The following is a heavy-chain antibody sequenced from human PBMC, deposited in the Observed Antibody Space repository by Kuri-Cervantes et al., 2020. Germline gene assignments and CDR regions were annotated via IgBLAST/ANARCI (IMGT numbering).Heavy chain of an antibody. CDR3: AKDFYYDSSGFDY. D-gene: IGHD3-22*01. Sequence: GESLKISCAASGFTFSSYGMHWVRQAPGKGLEWVAVIWYDGSNKYYADSVKGRFTISRDNSKNTLYLQMNSLRAEDTAAYYCAKDFYYDSSGFDYWGQGTPVTVSS. V-gene: IGHV3-30*02. CDR1: GFTFSSYG. J-gene: IGHJ4*02. CDR2: IWYDGSNK.